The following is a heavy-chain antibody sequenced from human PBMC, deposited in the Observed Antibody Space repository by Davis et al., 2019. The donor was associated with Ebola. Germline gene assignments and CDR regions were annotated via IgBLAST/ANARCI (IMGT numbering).Heavy chain of an antibody. J-gene: IGHJ4*02. Sequence: PGGSLRLSCAASGFTFSSYGMHWVRQAPGKGLEWVAVIWYDGSNTYYADSVKGRFTISRDNSKNTLYLQMNSLRAEDTAFYYCARGGSAVAGATDYWGQGTLVTVSS. CDR1: GFTFSSYG. CDR3: ARGGSAVAGATDY. CDR2: IWYDGSNT. D-gene: IGHD6-19*01. V-gene: IGHV3-33*01.